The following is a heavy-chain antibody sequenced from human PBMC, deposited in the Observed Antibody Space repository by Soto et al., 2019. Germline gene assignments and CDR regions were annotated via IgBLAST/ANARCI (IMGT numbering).Heavy chain of an antibody. CDR1: GGSVNSNGYY. CDR2: IYYAGST. D-gene: IGHD3-3*01. J-gene: IGHJ3*02. V-gene: IGHV4-31*03. CDR3: ARIYDFWSGHGAFDI. Sequence: QVQLQESGPGLVKPSQTLSLTCTVSGGSVNSNGYYWSWIRQHPVKGLEFIGHIYYAGSTYYNPFLESRTHISRDTSKTQFALELTSVTAAHTVEYYCARIYDFWSGHGAFDIWGQGSMVTVSS.